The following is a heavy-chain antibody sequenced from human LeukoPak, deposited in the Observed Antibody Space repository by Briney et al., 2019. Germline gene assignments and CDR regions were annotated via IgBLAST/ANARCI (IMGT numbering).Heavy chain of an antibody. CDR1: GGSISSYY. CDR3: ASPALIYDFWSGYYFLRDYYYYYMDV. J-gene: IGHJ6*03. CDR2: IYYSGST. V-gene: IGHV4-59*08. Sequence: PSETLSLTCTVSGGSISSYYWSWIRQPPGKGLEWIGYIYYSGSTNYNPSLKSRVTISVDTSKNQFSLKLSSVTAADTAVYYCASPALIYDFWSGYYFLRDYYYYYMDVWGKGTTVTVSS. D-gene: IGHD3-3*01.